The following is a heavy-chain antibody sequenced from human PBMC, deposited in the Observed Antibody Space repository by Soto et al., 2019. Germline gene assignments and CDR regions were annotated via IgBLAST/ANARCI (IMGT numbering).Heavy chain of an antibody. J-gene: IGHJ4*02. CDR2: IFSGGST. Sequence: EVQLVESGGGLVQPGGSLRLSCAASGFTVSSNYMSWVRQAPEKGLGWVSVIFSGGSTYYADSVRGRFTIYRDNSKNTLSLQMNTLRAEDTAGYYCARDRYPLDYWGQGTLVTVSS. D-gene: IGHD1-1*01. CDR3: ARDRYPLDY. CDR1: GFTVSSNY. V-gene: IGHV3-66*01.